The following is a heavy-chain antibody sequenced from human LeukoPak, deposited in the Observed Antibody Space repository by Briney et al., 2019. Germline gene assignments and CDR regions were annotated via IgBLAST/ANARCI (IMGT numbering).Heavy chain of an antibody. CDR2: ISAYNGNT. CDR3: AREEGITIFGVVTGTLDY. CDR1: GYTFTSYG. D-gene: IGHD3-3*01. Sequence: ASVKVSCKASGYTFTSYGISWVRQAPGQGLEWMGWISAYNGNTNYAQKLQGRVTMTTDTSTSTAYMELRSLRSDDTAVYYCAREEGITIFGVVTGTLDYWGQGTLVTVSS. J-gene: IGHJ4*02. V-gene: IGHV1-18*01.